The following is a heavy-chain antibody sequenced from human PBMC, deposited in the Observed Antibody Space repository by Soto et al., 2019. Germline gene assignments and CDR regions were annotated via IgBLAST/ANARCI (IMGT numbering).Heavy chain of an antibody. CDR3: AKDVHIQTGNYYYPCGMDF. V-gene: IGHV3-30*18. J-gene: IGHJ6*02. Sequence: PGGSLRISCAASGFTFSSYGMHWVRRAPGKGLEWVAVISYDGSNKYYADSVKGRFTISRDNSKNTPYLQMNSLRAEDTAVYYCAKDVHIQTGNYYYPCGMDFCCQATTVT. D-gene: IGHD5-18*01. CDR2: ISYDGSNK. CDR1: GFTFSSYG.